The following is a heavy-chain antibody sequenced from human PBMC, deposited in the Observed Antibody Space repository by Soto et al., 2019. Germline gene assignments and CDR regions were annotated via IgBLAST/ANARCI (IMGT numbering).Heavy chain of an antibody. Sequence: SETLSLTCAVSGGSISSSNWWSWVRQPPGKGLEWIGEIYHSGSTNYNPSLKSRVTISVDKSKNQFSLKLSSVTAADTAVYYCARAFAIDWYTYYFDYWGQGPLVTVS. CDR1: GGSISSSNW. V-gene: IGHV4-4*02. D-gene: IGHD3-9*01. J-gene: IGHJ4*02. CDR3: ARAFAIDWYTYYFDY. CDR2: IYHSGST.